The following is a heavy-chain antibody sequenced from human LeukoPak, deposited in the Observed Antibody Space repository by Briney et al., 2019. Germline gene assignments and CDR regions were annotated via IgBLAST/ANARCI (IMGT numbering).Heavy chain of an antibody. D-gene: IGHD3-3*01. Sequence: SETLSLSCAVYGGSFSGYYWSWIRQPPGKGLEWIGYIYYSGSTNYNPSLKSRVTISVDTSKNQFSLKLSSVTAADTAVYYCASRSGYYWGFDYWGQGTLVTVSS. CDR2: IYYSGST. J-gene: IGHJ4*02. CDR1: GGSFSGYY. V-gene: IGHV4-59*01. CDR3: ASRSGYYWGFDY.